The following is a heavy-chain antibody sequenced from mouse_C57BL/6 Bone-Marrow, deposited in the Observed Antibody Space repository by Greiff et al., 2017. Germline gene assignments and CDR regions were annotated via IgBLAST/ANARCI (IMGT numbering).Heavy chain of an antibody. J-gene: IGHJ2*01. CDR1: GYSITSGYY. Sequence: EVKLLESGPGLVKPSQSLSLTCSVTGYSITSGYYWNWIRQFPGNKLEWMGYISYDGSNNYNPSLKNRISITRDTSKNQFFLKLNSVTTEDTATYYCAREGDGSTYFDYWGQGTTLTVSS. CDR2: ISYDGSN. CDR3: AREGDGSTYFDY. D-gene: IGHD1-1*01. V-gene: IGHV3-6*01.